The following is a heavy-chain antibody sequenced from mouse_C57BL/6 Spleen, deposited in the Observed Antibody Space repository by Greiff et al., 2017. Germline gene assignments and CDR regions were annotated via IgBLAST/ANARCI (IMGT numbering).Heavy chain of an antibody. J-gene: IGHJ3*01. CDR2: IYPGSGST. V-gene: IGHV1-55*01. CDR1: GYTFTSYW. Sequence: QVQLQQPGAELVKPGASVKMSCKASGYTFTSYWITWVKQRPGQGLEWIGDIYPGSGSTNYNEKFKSKATLTVDTSSSTAYMQLSSLTSEDSAVYYCARRGSPRAWFAYWGQGTLVTVSA. CDR3: ARRGSPRAWFAY.